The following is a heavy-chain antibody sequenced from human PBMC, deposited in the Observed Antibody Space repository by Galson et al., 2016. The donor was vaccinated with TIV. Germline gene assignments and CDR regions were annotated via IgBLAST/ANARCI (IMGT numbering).Heavy chain of an antibody. Sequence: SVKVSCKASGGPLSSYATSWVRQAPGQGPEWMGGIMPIFGTTKYEQKFQGRVTITADEMSGSAYMELSGLTSMDTAVYYCVRSTGYNKVNGPFDVWGQGTLVAVSS. CDR1: GGPLSSYA. CDR3: VRSTGYNKVNGPFDV. J-gene: IGHJ3*01. V-gene: IGHV1-69*13. CDR2: IMPIFGTT. D-gene: IGHD1-14*01.